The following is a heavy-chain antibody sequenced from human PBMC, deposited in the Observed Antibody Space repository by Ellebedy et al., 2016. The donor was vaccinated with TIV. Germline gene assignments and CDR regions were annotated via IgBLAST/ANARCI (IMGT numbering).Heavy chain of an antibody. D-gene: IGHD3-10*02. J-gene: IGHJ2*01. CDR3: ARASFYDVDLSGWYFDL. CDR2: IYSDDTT. V-gene: IGHV3-66*01. CDR1: GFTVSTNY. Sequence: GGSLRLSCAPSGFTVSTNYMTWVRQAPGKGLEWVSIIYSDDTTYYADSVRGRFTISRDNIKNTLNLQMNSLRAEDTAVYYCARASFYDVDLSGWYFDLWGRGTLVTVSS.